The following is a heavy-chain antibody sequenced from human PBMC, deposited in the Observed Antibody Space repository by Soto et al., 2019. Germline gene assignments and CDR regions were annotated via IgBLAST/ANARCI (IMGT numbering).Heavy chain of an antibody. Sequence: QVQLVQSGAEVKKPGASVKVSCKASGYTFTSYGIIWVRQAPGQGLEWMGWISAYNGNKKYAQKLHGRVTMTTDTSTSTAYMELRRVGSDDTAVYYCAREPNYFDYWGQGTLVTVSS. J-gene: IGHJ4*02. CDR3: AREPNYFDY. CDR2: ISAYNGNK. V-gene: IGHV1-18*01. CDR1: GYTFTSYG.